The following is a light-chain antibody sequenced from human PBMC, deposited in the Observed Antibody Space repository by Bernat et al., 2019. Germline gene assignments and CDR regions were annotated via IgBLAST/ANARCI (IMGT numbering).Light chain of an antibody. V-gene: IGKV3-11*01. J-gene: IGKJ5*01. CDR1: QSVSSY. CDR2: DAS. CDR3: QQRSNWPPS. Sequence: EIVLTQSPATLSLSPGERATLSCRASQSVSSYLAWYQQQPGQAPRLLIYDASNRATGIPARFSGSASGTDFTLTISSLEPEDFAAYYGQQRSNWPPSFGQGARLVIK.